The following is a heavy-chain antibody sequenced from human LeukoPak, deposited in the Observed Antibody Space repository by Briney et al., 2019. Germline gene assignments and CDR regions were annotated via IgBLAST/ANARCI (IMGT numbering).Heavy chain of an antibody. J-gene: IGHJ4*02. CDR2: ISGSGGST. CDR3: AKGREIWSGYQIEPFDY. Sequence: GGSLRLSCAASGFTFSSYAMSWVRQAPGKGLEWVSAISGSGGSTYYADSVKGRFTISRDNSKNTLYLQMNSLRAEDTAVYYCAKGREIWSGYQIEPFDYWGQGTLVTVSS. CDR1: GFTFSSYA. V-gene: IGHV3-23*01. D-gene: IGHD3-3*01.